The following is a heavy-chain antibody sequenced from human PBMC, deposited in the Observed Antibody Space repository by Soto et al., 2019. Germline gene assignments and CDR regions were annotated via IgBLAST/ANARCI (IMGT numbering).Heavy chain of an antibody. V-gene: IGHV4-59*01. J-gene: IGHJ4*02. CDR2: IYYSGST. CDR1: GGSISSYY. Sequence: SETLSLTYTVSGGSISSYYWSWIRQPPGKGLEWIGYIYYSGSTNYNPSLKSRVTISVDTSKNQFSLKLSSVTAADTAVYYCARSTYRWDYFDYWGQGTLVTVSS. CDR3: ARSTYRWDYFDY. D-gene: IGHD6-13*01.